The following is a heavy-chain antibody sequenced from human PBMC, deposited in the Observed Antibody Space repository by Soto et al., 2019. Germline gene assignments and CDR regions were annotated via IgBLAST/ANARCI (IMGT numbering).Heavy chain of an antibody. D-gene: IGHD2-2*01. V-gene: IGHV4-31*03. CDR3: AREGSSTANWIDP. Sequence: SETLSLTCTVSGDAIYIGGYYWTWIRQHPGKGLEWIGYIYHTGKTYYNPSLESRVTMSVDTSKNQFSLKLASVTAADTAVYYCAREGSSTANWIDPWGQGPLVTVYS. CDR2: IYHTGKT. CDR1: GDAIYIGGYY. J-gene: IGHJ5*02.